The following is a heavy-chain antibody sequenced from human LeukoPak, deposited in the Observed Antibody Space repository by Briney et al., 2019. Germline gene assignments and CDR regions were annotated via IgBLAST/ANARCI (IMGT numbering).Heavy chain of an antibody. D-gene: IGHD6-13*01. J-gene: IGHJ4*02. CDR3: AGVGRRHYSSSWYRGRYFDY. CDR1: GGSFSGYY. V-gene: IGHV4-34*01. Sequence: SETLSLTCAVYGGSFSGYYWSWIRQPPGKGLEWIGEINHSGSTNYNPSLKSRVTISVDTSKNQFSLKLSSVTAADTAVYYCAGVGRRHYSSSWYRGRYFDYWGQGTLVTVSS. CDR2: INHSGST.